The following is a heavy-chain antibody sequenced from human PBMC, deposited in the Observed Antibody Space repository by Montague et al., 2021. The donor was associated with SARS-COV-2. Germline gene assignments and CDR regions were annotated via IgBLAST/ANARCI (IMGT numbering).Heavy chain of an antibody. CDR3: ASHCGGGRCYFGMDV. D-gene: IGHD2-15*01. Sequence: SETLPLTCDVYGGSFSSYWRWIRQPPGRGLEWVGQISHGGGTNYNPSLKSRVTISVDTSKNQVSLKLSSVTAADTAVYYCASHCGGGRCYFGMDVWGQGTTVTVSS. J-gene: IGHJ6*02. V-gene: IGHV4-34*01. CDR1: GGSFSSY. CDR2: ISHGGGT.